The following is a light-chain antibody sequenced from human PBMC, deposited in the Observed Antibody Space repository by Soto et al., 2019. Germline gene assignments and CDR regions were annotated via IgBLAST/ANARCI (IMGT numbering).Light chain of an antibody. Sequence: SALTQPSSVSGSPGQTVTISCTGCSSDVGSSNYMSWYQQHPGEAPKLVIYDVAQRPSGVPDRLSGSRSGKTASLTISGLQPDDEADYYCCSYAGSDTLIFGSGTKVTVL. CDR1: SSDVGSSNY. J-gene: IGLJ1*01. CDR2: DVA. V-gene: IGLV2-11*01. CDR3: CSYAGSDTLI.